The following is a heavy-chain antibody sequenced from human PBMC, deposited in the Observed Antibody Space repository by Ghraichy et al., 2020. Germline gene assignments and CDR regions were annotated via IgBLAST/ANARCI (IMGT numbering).Heavy chain of an antibody. D-gene: IGHD3-3*01. CDR2: IWYDGSNK. CDR1: GFTFSSYG. CDR3: ARSDYDFWSGYQTGYFDL. Sequence: GESLNISCAASGFTFSSYGMHWVRQAPGKGLEWVAVIWYDGSNKYYADSVKGRFTISRDNSKNTLYLQMNSLRAEDTAVYYCARSDYDFWSGYQTGYFDLWGRGTLVTVSS. V-gene: IGHV3-33*01. J-gene: IGHJ2*01.